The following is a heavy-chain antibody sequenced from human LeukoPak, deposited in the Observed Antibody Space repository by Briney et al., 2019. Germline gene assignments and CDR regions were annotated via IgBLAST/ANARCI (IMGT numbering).Heavy chain of an antibody. CDR2: IIPIFGTA. V-gene: IGHV1-69*05. D-gene: IGHD6-6*01. J-gene: IGHJ6*03. CDR3: ARGASSSAFYYYYYMDV. CDR1: GGTFSSYA. Sequence: ASVKVSRKASGGTFSSYAISWVRQAPGQGLEWMGGIIPIFGTANYAQKFQGRVTITTDESTSTAYMELSSLRSEDTAVYYCARGASSSAFYYYYYMDVWGKGTTVTVSS.